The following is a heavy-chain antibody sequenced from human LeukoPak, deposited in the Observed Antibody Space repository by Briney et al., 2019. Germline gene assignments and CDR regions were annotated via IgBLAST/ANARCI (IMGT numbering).Heavy chain of an antibody. V-gene: IGHV3-21*01. CDR1: GFTFSSYE. Sequence: GGSLRLSCAASGFTFSSYEMNWVRQAPGKGLEWVSSISSSSSYIYYADSVKGRFTISRDNAKNTLYLQMNSLRAEDTAVYYCAELGITMIGGVWGKGTTVTISS. CDR2: ISSSSSYI. J-gene: IGHJ6*04. CDR3: AELGITMIGGV. D-gene: IGHD3-10*02.